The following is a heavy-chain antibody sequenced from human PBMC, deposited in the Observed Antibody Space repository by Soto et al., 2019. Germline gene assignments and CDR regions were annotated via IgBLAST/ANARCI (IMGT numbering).Heavy chain of an antibody. J-gene: IGHJ3*02. D-gene: IGHD4-17*01. V-gene: IGHV3-23*01. CDR3: AHPRGYGVFDAVDI. CDR2: ISSSGDSA. Sequence: WGSLRLSCAASGFIFSTYAMNCVRQAPWKGLEWVSAISSSGDSAYYAESVRGRFTISRDNSINTLYLQMRSLRPEDTAVYYCAHPRGYGVFDAVDIWGQGTMVTVSS. CDR1: GFIFSTYA.